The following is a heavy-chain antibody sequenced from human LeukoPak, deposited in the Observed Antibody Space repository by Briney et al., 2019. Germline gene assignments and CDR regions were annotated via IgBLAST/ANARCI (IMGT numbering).Heavy chain of an antibody. CDR3: ARQLRFLEWLFYYMDV. CDR2: IYHSGST. V-gene: IGHV4-38-2*02. CDR1: TYSISSGYY. J-gene: IGHJ6*03. Sequence: SETLSLTCTVSTYSISSGYYWGWIRQPPGKGLEWIGNIYHSGSTYYNPSLKSRVTISVDTSKNQFSLKLSSVTAADTAVYYCARQLRFLEWLFYYMDVWGKGTTVTVSS. D-gene: IGHD3-3*01.